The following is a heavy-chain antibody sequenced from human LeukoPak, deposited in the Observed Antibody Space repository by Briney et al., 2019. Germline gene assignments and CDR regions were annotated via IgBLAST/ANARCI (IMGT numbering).Heavy chain of an antibody. Sequence: ASVKVSCKASGGTFSSYAISWVRQAPGQGLERMGWISAYNGNTNYAQSLQGRVTMTTDTSTNTAYMELRSLRSDDTAVYYCARSGSIGPYGYYYFYNMDVWGQGTTVTVSS. D-gene: IGHD3-10*01. V-gene: IGHV1-18*01. J-gene: IGHJ6*02. CDR3: ARSGSIGPYGYYYFYNMDV. CDR1: GGTFSSYA. CDR2: ISAYNGNT.